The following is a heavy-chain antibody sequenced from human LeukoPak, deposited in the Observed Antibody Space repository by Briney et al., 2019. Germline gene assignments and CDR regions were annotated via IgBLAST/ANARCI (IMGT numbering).Heavy chain of an antibody. Sequence: SETLSLTCTVSGGSISSGGYYWSWIRQHPGTGLEWIGYIYYSGSTYYNPSLKSRVTISVDTSKNQFSLKLSSVTAADTAVYYCARGAGDTAMVDHPTTFDYWGQGTLVTVSS. CDR1: GGSISSGGYY. D-gene: IGHD5-18*01. J-gene: IGHJ4*02. CDR3: ARGAGDTAMVDHPTTFDY. CDR2: IYYSGST. V-gene: IGHV4-31*03.